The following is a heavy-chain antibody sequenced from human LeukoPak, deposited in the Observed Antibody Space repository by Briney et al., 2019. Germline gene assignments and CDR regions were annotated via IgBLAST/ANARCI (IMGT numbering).Heavy chain of an antibody. Sequence: GGSLRLSCAASGLIVSSKYMSWVRQAPGKGLEWVSSLYSCGSTYYADSVKGRFTISRDSSKNTVYLQMNSLRAEDTAVYFCAARDCSTTSCYAGLFDYWGQGILVTVSS. CDR1: GLIVSSKY. J-gene: IGHJ4*02. D-gene: IGHD2-2*01. CDR3: AARDCSTTSCYAGLFDY. V-gene: IGHV3-53*01. CDR2: LYSCGST.